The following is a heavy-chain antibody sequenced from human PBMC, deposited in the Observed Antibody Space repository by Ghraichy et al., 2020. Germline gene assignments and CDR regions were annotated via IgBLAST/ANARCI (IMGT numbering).Heavy chain of an antibody. D-gene: IGHD3-22*01. CDR1: GGSISSGGYY. V-gene: IGHV4-31*03. J-gene: IGHJ4*02. CDR2: IYYSGST. Sequence: TLSLTCTVSGGSISSGGYYWSWIRQHPGKGLEWIGYIYYSGSTYYNPSLKSRVTISVDTSKNQFSLKLSSVTAADTAVYYCARALDLHYYDSSGYYVFDYWGQGTLVTVSS. CDR3: ARALDLHYYDSSGYYVFDY.